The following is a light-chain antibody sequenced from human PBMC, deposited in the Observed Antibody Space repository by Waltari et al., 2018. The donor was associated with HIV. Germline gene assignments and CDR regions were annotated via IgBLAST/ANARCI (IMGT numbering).Light chain of an antibody. V-gene: IGLV3-25*03. CDR3: QSADNSGTYV. Sequence: SYDLTQPPSVSVSPGQTARITCSGDTLSNQYSYWYEQKSGQAPVLVIFRDIWRPSGIPERFSGSRSGATVTLTISGVQAEDEADYYCQSADNSGTYVFATGTQVTVL. CDR1: TLSNQY. CDR2: RDI. J-gene: IGLJ1*01.